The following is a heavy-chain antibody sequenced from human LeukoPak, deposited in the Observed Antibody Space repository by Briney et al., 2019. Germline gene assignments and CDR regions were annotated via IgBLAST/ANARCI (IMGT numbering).Heavy chain of an antibody. CDR2: IIPIFGTA. J-gene: IGHJ5*02. D-gene: IGHD2-15*01. CDR1: GGTFSSYA. CDR3: ARSKVVAATYVNRKYNWFDP. V-gene: IGHV1-69*13. Sequence: GASVKVSCKASGGTFSSYAISWVRQAPGQGLEWMGGIIPIFGTANYAQKFQGRVTITADESPSTAYMELSSLRSEDTAVYYCARSKVVAATYVNRKYNWFDPWGQGTLVTVSS.